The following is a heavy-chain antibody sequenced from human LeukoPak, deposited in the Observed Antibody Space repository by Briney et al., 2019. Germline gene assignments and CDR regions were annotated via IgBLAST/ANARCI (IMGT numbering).Heavy chain of an antibody. Sequence: GGSLRLSCAASGFTVSSNYMSWVRQAPGKGLEWVSVISSSGSTYYADSVKGRFTISRDNSKNTLYLQMNSLRAEDTAVYYCAKAASGNWNDVSDYWGQGTLVTVSS. J-gene: IGHJ4*02. CDR3: AKAASGNWNDVSDY. CDR2: ISSSGST. V-gene: IGHV3-53*01. D-gene: IGHD1-20*01. CDR1: GFTVSSNY.